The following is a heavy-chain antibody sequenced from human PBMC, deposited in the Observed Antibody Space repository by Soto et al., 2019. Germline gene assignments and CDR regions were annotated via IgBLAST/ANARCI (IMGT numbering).Heavy chain of an antibody. CDR1: GYTFTSYA. J-gene: IGHJ6*03. V-gene: IGHV7-4-1*01. Sequence: GPSVKVSCKASGYTFTSYAMNWVRQAPGQGLEWMGWINTNTGNPTYAQGFTGRFVFSLDTSVSTAYLQICSLKAEDTAVYYCARGTGTTHYYYMDVWGKGTTVTVSS. CDR3: ARGTGTTHYYYMDV. CDR2: INTNTGNP. D-gene: IGHD1-7*01.